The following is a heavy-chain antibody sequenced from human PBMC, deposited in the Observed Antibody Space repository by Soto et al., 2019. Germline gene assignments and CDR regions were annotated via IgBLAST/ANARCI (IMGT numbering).Heavy chain of an antibody. CDR3: ARERVVVTATLFDY. J-gene: IGHJ4*02. Sequence: SETLSLTCTVSGGSISSYYWSWIRPPPGKGLEWIGYIYYSGSTNYNPSLKSRVTISVDTSKNQFSLKLSSVTAADTAVYYCARERVVVTATLFDYWGQGTLVTVSS. CDR1: GGSISSYY. CDR2: IYYSGST. D-gene: IGHD2-21*02. V-gene: IGHV4-59*01.